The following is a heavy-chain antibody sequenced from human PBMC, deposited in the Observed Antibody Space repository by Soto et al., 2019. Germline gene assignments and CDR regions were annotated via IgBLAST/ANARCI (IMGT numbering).Heavy chain of an antibody. J-gene: IGHJ4*02. Sequence: SETLSLTCTVSGGSISSYYWSWIRQPPGKGLEWIGFIYYSESTNYNPSLQRRVTISVDTSKNQFSLRLTSVTAADTAVYYCARAVEMYASGWYYFDYWGQGTLVTVSS. D-gene: IGHD6-19*01. V-gene: IGHV4-59*01. CDR3: ARAVEMYASGWYYFDY. CDR2: IYYSEST. CDR1: GGSISSYY.